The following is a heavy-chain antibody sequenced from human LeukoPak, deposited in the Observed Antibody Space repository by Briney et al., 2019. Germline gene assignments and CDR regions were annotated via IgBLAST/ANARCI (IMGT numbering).Heavy chain of an antibody. CDR1: GFTFSSYG. CDR2: IWYDGSNK. V-gene: IGHV3-33*01. J-gene: IGHJ6*02. Sequence: GGSLRLSCAASGFTFSSYGMHWVRQAPGKGLEWVAVIWYDGSNKYYADSVKGRFTISRDNSKNTLYLQMNSLRAEDTAVYYCARDSNDYGDYYYYGMDVWGQGTTVTASS. CDR3: ARDSNDYGDYYYYGMDV. D-gene: IGHD4-17*01.